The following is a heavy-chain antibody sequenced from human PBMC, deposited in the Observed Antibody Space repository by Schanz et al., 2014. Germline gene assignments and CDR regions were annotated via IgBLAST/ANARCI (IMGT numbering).Heavy chain of an antibody. J-gene: IGHJ4*02. V-gene: IGHV3-30*04. D-gene: IGHD3-3*01. CDR3: ARKGMPPMWSGYPYFFDF. CDR1: GFIFSGYA. Sequence: QVQLVESGGGVVQPGNSLRLSCAASGFIFSGYAMIWVRQAPGKGLEWVAVITYDGSNKYYADSVKGRFTISKHNSRHTLYLQMDSLTTDDTAVYYCARKGMPPMWSGYPYFFDFWGQGTLVTVSS. CDR2: ITYDGSNK.